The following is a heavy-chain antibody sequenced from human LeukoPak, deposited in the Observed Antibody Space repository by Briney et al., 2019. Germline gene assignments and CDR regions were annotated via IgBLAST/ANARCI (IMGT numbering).Heavy chain of an antibody. Sequence: SETLSLTCTVSGGSISSYYWSWIRQPPGKGLEWIGYIYYSGSTNYNPSLKSRVTVSVDTSKNQFSLKLSSVTAADTAVYYCARVYSSGWYAYWYFDLWGRGTLVTVSS. CDR3: ARVYSSGWYAYWYFDL. J-gene: IGHJ2*01. CDR2: IYYSGST. CDR1: GGSISSYY. D-gene: IGHD6-19*01. V-gene: IGHV4-59*01.